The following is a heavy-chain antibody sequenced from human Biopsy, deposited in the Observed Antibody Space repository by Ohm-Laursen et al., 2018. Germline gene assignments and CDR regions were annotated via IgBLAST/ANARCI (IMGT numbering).Heavy chain of an antibody. V-gene: IGHV4-59*07. Sequence: SDTLSLTCPVSGGSLNFYYWSWIRQPPGKGLEWIGYMYYSGSTKYSPSLKNRVTVSFGTSRNQFSLKLTSMTPADSAVYYCVRGRSPATYWGQGALVIVSS. J-gene: IGHJ4*02. CDR2: MYYSGST. CDR1: GGSLNFYY. CDR3: VRGRSPATY. D-gene: IGHD3-16*01.